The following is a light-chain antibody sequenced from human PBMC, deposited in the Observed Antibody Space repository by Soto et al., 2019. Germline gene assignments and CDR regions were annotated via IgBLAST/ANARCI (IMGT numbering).Light chain of an antibody. CDR3: QQYDNLPLT. V-gene: IGKV1-33*01. J-gene: IGKJ3*01. Sequence: DIQMTQSPSSLSASIGDRVTFTCQASQDINNYLNWYQQKPGEAPKILIYEASNLETGVPSRISGSGSGTDFTYSITSLQAEDIATYYCQQYDNLPLTFGSGTKVDLK. CDR1: QDINNY. CDR2: EAS.